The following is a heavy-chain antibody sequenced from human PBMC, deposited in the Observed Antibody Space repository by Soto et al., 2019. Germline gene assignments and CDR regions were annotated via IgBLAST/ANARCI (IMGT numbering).Heavy chain of an antibody. V-gene: IGHV4-4*02. CDR2: IYHSGST. CDR3: VRSVILSGGSYKGLIRLHYFDT. CDR1: GGSISSSNW. Sequence: PSETLSLTCAVSGGSISSSNWWSWVRQPPGKDLEWIGEIYHSGSTNYTPSLKNRVTLSLDESKNEFSLNMDSVTAADTAIYYCVRSVILSGGSYKGLIRLHYFDTWGPGTLVTVSS. D-gene: IGHD3-3*01. J-gene: IGHJ4*02.